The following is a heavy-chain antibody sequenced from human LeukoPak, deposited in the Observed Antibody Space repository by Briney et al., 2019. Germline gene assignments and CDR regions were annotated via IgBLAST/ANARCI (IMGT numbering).Heavy chain of an antibody. Sequence: PGGSLRLSCAASGFTFSSYAMSWVRQAPGKGLEWVSSISSSSSYIYYADSVKGRFTISRDNAKNSLYLQMNSLRAEDTAVYYSARDPAYYYILTGYRPDAFDIWGQGTMVTVSS. D-gene: IGHD3-9*01. V-gene: IGHV3-21*01. CDR1: GFTFSSYA. CDR2: ISSSSSYI. J-gene: IGHJ3*02. CDR3: ARDPAYYYILTGYRPDAFDI.